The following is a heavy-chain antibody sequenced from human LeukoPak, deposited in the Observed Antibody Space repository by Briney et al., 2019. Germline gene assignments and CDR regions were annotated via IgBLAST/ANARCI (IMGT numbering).Heavy chain of an antibody. CDR3: AAPIAAAGTFDY. V-gene: IGHV3-30*03. J-gene: IGHJ4*02. Sequence: QSGGSLRLSCAASGFTFSSYGMHWVRQAPGKGLEWVAVISYDGSNKYYADSVKGRFTISRDNSKNTLYLQMNSLRAEDTAVYYCAAPIAAAGTFDYWGQGTLVTVSS. D-gene: IGHD6-13*01. CDR2: ISYDGSNK. CDR1: GFTFSSYG.